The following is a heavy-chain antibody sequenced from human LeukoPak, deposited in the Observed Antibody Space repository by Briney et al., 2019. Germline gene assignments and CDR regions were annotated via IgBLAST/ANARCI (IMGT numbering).Heavy chain of an antibody. Sequence: GGSLRLSCAASGFTFNTYSMGWVRQAPGKGLECVANIQQDGSEEYCVDSVKGRFTISRDNAKNSLYLQMNSLRAEDTAIYYCARWRWKQSEFDYWGQGSLVTVSS. CDR3: ARWRWKQSEFDY. CDR2: IQQDGSEE. D-gene: IGHD5-24*01. CDR1: GFTFNTYS. J-gene: IGHJ4*02. V-gene: IGHV3-7*01.